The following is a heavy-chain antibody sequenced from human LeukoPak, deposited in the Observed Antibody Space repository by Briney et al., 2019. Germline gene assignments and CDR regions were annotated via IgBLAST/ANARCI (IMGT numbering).Heavy chain of an antibody. Sequence: SETLSLTCAVYIDSFSNYHWNWIRQTTPKGMEWIGEVNESGVTNISPSLRSRVILSVDTSKNQFSLKLISVTVADTAIYYCARGQGATVPQVGKNWFDPWGQGTLVTVSS. CDR2: VNESGVT. V-gene: IGHV4-34*01. CDR1: IDSFSNYH. D-gene: IGHD1-26*01. J-gene: IGHJ5*02. CDR3: ARGQGATVPQVGKNWFDP.